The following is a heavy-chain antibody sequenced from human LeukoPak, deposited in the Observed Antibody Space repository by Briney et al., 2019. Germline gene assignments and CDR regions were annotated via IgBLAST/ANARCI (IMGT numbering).Heavy chain of an antibody. CDR1: GFTFSSYW. D-gene: IGHD2-2*01. CDR3: ARDIVVVPAAYFDY. J-gene: IGHJ4*02. CDR2: IRQDGSEK. V-gene: IGHV3-7*04. Sequence: GGSLRLSCAASGFTFSSYWMSWVRQAPGKGLEWVANIRQDGSEKYYVDSVKGRFTISRDNAKNSLYLQMNSLRAEDTAVYYCARDIVVVPAAYFDYWGQGTLVTVSS.